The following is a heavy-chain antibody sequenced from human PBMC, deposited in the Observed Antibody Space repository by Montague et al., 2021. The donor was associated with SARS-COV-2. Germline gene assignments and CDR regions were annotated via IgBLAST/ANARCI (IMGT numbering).Heavy chain of an antibody. Sequence: SETLSLTCTVSDGSVISTYPHWHWVRQSPGRGLEWIGGYLFHIDTADYNASLRCRVTISVDTSKNQFSLKLTSVTAADTAVYYCTRGIDSYKTGYWGQGIQVTVSS. D-gene: IGHD6-13*01. CDR3: TRGIDSYKTGY. CDR2: LFHIDTA. J-gene: IGHJ4*02. V-gene: IGHV4-61*01. CDR1: DGSVISTYPH.